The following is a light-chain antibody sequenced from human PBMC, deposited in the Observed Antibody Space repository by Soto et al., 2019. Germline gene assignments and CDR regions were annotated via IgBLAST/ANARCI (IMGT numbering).Light chain of an antibody. V-gene: IGLV1-40*01. CDR1: SSNIGAGYV. J-gene: IGLJ3*02. Sequence: QSALTQPPSVSGAPGQRVTISCTGSSSNIGAGYVVHWYQQLPGTAPKLLICGNSNRPSGVPDRFSGSKSGTSASLAITGLQAEDEADYYCQSYDSSLSGWVFGGGTKLTVL. CDR2: GNS. CDR3: QSYDSSLSGWV.